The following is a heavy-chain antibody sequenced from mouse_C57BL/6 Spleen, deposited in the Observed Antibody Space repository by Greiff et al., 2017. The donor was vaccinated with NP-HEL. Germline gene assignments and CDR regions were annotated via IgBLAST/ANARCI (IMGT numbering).Heavy chain of an antibody. Sequence: QVQLQQPGAELVRPGSSVKLSCKASGYTFTSYWMQWVKQRPGQGLEWIGEIDPSDSYTNYTQKFKGKATLTVDTSSSTAYMQLSSLTSEDSAVYYCARSGGGYGNYVQGGFAYWGQGTLVTVSA. D-gene: IGHD2-1*01. J-gene: IGHJ3*01. CDR2: IDPSDSYT. V-gene: IGHV1-50*01. CDR3: ARSGGGYGNYVQGGFAY. CDR1: GYTFTSYW.